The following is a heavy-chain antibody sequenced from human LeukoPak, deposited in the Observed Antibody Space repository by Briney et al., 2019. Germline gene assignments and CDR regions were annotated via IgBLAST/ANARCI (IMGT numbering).Heavy chain of an antibody. V-gene: IGHV1-18*01. CDR2: ISAHTGNS. J-gene: IGHJ5*02. Sequence: ASVKVSCKASGYTFSDFGITWVRQAPGKGLEWMGWISAHTGNSDYAQKLQDRVTMTTDTSTNTAYMELGSLRSDDTAVYYCARYRLTDSPINWFDPWGQKTLVTVSS. D-gene: IGHD1-14*01. CDR3: ARYRLTDSPINWFDP. CDR1: GYTFSDFG.